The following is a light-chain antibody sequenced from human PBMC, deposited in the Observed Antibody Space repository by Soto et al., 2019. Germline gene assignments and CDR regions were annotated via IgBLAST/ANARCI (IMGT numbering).Light chain of an antibody. J-gene: IGLJ2*01. CDR1: SSDVGGYNY. Sequence: QSALTQPPSASESPGQSVTISCTGTSSDVGGYNYVSWYQQHPGKAPKLMIYEVSKRPSGVPDRFSGSKSGNTASLTVSGPQAEAEDDDYCCSYAGSSNLVFGGGTKLTVL. CDR3: CSYAGSSNLV. CDR2: EVS. V-gene: IGLV2-8*01.